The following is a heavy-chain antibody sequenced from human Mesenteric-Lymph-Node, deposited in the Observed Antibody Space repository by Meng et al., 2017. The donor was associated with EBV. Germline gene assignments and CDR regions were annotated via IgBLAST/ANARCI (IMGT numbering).Heavy chain of an antibody. CDR3: ARENTGNFYS. J-gene: IGHJ5*01. CDR2: ISPSGGGT. Sequence: QGQLVQSGAEVKKAGASGKVSCKASGYTFTSFYMHWVRQAPGQGVEWMGMISPSGGGTKYAQEFQGRVTMTRDTSTSTVYMELSSLRSEDTAVYYCARENTGNFYSWGQGTLVTVSS. D-gene: IGHD4-23*01. V-gene: IGHV1-46*01. CDR1: GYTFTSFY.